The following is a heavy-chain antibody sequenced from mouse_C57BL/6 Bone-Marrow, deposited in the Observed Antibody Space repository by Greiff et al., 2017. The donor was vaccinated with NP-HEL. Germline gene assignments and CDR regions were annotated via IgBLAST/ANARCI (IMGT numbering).Heavy chain of an antibody. J-gene: IGHJ3*01. CDR1: GFTFSDYG. D-gene: IGHD1-1*01. Sequence: EVQVVESGGGLVKPGGSLKLSCAASGFTFSDYGMHWVRQAPEKGLEWVAYISSGSSTIYYADTVKGRFTISRDNAKNTLFLQMTSLRSEDTAMYYCARPLYYYRSSTAWFAYWGQGTLVTVSA. CDR2: ISSGSSTI. V-gene: IGHV5-17*01. CDR3: ARPLYYYRSSTAWFAY.